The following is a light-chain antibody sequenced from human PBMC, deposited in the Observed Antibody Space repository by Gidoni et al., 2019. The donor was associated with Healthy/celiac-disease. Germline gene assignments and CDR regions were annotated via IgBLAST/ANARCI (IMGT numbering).Light chain of an antibody. CDR3: QQYNSYLWT. Sequence: DIQMTPSPSTLSASVGDRVTIPCRANQSISSWLAWYQQKPGKAPKLLIYKASSLESGVPSRFSGSGSGTEFTLTISSLQPDDFATYYCQQYNSYLWTFGQGTKVEIK. V-gene: IGKV1-5*03. CDR1: QSISSW. J-gene: IGKJ1*01. CDR2: KAS.